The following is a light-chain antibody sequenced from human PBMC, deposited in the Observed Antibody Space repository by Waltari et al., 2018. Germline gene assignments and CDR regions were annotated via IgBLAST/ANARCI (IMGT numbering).Light chain of an antibody. CDR2: KDS. J-gene: IGLJ7*01. V-gene: IGLV3-25*03. CDR3: QSADSSGTYAV. CDR1: ALPKQY. Sequence: SYELTQPPSVSVPPGQPARITCSGDALPKQYAYWYQQKPGQAPVLVIYKDSERPSGIPERFSGSSSGTTVTLTISGVQAEDEADYYCQSADSSGTYAVFGGGTQLTVL.